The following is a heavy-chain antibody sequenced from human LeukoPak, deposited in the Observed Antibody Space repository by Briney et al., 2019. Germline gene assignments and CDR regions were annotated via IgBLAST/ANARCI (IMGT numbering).Heavy chain of an antibody. CDR2: FDPEDGET. CDR3: ANTRGSIAAHTYYYYGMDV. CDR1: GYTLTELS. D-gene: IGHD6-6*01. J-gene: IGHJ6*02. V-gene: IGHV1-24*01. Sequence: GASVKVSCKVSGYTLTELSMHWVRQAPGKGLEWMGGFDPEDGETIYAQKFQGRVTMTEDTSTDTAYMELSSLRSEDTAVYYCANTRGSIAAHTYYYYGMDVWGQGTTITVSS.